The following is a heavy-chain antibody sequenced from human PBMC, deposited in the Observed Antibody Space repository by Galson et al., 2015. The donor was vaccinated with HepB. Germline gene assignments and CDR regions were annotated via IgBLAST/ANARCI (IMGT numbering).Heavy chain of an antibody. J-gene: IGHJ4*02. CDR2: INHSGST. Sequence: SETLSLTCAVYGGSFSGYYWSWIRQPPGKGLEWIGEINHSGSTNSNPSLKSRVTISVDTSKNQFSLKLSSVTAEDTAVYYCARYCGGDCYAGFDSWGQGTLVTVSS. D-gene: IGHD2-21*02. V-gene: IGHV4-34*01. CDR1: GGSFSGYY. CDR3: ARYCGGDCYAGFDS.